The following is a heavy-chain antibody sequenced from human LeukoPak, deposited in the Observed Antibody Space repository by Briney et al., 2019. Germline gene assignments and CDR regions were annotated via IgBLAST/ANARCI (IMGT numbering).Heavy chain of an antibody. J-gene: IGHJ4*02. Sequence: SETLSLTCAVYGGSFSGYYWSWIRQPPGKGLEWIGEINHSGSTNYNPSLKSRVTISVDTSKNQFSLKLSSVTAADTAVYYCASRNCSGGSCCSNYWGQGTLVTVSS. CDR2: INHSGST. D-gene: IGHD2-15*01. CDR1: GGSFSGYY. CDR3: ASRNCSGGSCCSNY. V-gene: IGHV4-34*01.